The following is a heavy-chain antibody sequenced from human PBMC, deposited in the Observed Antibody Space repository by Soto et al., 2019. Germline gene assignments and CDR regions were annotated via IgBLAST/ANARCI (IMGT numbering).Heavy chain of an antibody. V-gene: IGHV1-46*01. J-gene: IGHJ6*02. CDR2: INPSGGST. D-gene: IGHD2-8*01. Sequence: ASVKVSCKASGYTFTSYYMHWVRQAPGQGLEWMGIINPSGGSTSYAQKFQGRVTMTRDTSTSTVYMELSRLRSEDTAVYYCARGHIVLMVYALNHGMDVWGQGTTVTVSS. CDR1: GYTFTSYY. CDR3: ARGHIVLMVYALNHGMDV.